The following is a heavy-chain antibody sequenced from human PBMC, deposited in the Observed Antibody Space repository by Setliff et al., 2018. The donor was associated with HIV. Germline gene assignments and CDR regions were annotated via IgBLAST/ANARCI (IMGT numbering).Heavy chain of an antibody. CDR2: IYHSGST. CDR1: GGSISSYY. D-gene: IGHD3-22*01. J-gene: IGHJ4*02. Sequence: SETLSLTCLVSGGSISSYYWSWIRQHPEKGLEWIGYIYHSGSTYYNPSLKSRVTISVDMSKNQFSLKLSSVTAADTAVYYCARGEDGYYDSSGSYYFDYWGQGTLVTVSS. CDR3: ARGEDGYYDSSGSYYFDY. V-gene: IGHV4-59*12.